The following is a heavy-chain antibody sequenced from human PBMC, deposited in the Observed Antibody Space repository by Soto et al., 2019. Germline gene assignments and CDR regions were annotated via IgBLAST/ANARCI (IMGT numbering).Heavy chain of an antibody. CDR2: INPSGGST. CDR3: ARDCGYDRPGGSFDY. V-gene: IGHV1-46*01. CDR1: GYTFTSYY. Sequence: ASVKVSCTASGYTFTSYYMHWVRQAPGQGLEWMGIINPSGGSTSYAQKFQGRVTMTRDTSTSTVYMELSSLRSEDTAVYYCARDCGYDRPGGSFDYWGQGTLVTVSS. D-gene: IGHD5-12*01. J-gene: IGHJ4*02.